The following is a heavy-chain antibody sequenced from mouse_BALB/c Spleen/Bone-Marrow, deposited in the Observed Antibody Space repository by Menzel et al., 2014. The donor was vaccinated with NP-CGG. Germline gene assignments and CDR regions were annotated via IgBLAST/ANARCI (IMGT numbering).Heavy chain of an antibody. J-gene: IGHJ2*01. Sequence: EVKLVESGPSLVKPSQPLSLTCSVTGDSITSGYWNWIRKFPGNKLENMGYISYSGSTYYSPSLKSRISITRDTSRNQYYLQLNSVTTEDTATYYCATYDGYYFDYWGQGTTLTVSS. CDR2: ISYSGST. V-gene: IGHV3-8*02. CDR3: ATYDGYYFDY. CDR1: GDSITSGY. D-gene: IGHD2-3*01.